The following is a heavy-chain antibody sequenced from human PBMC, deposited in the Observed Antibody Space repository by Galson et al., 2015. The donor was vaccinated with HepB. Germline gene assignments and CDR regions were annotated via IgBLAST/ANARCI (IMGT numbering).Heavy chain of an antibody. CDR3: ARDAMGRGSGSYSAFDY. CDR2: ISSAGTTQ. Sequence: SLRLSCAASGFAFNTYTMQWVRQAPGKGLEWVATISSAGTTQYYADSGKGRFTSSRDNSKNLGDLQMNSLGAEDTAVYYCARDAMGRGSGSYSAFDYWGQGTLVTVSS. CDR1: GFAFNTYT. V-gene: IGHV3-30-3*01. J-gene: IGHJ4*02. D-gene: IGHD1-26*01.